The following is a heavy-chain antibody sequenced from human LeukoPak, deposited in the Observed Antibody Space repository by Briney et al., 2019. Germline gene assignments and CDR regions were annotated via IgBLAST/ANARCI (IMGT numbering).Heavy chain of an antibody. J-gene: IGHJ4*02. Sequence: PGGSLRLSCAASGFTFSSYGMHWVRQAPGKGLEWVSSISSSSSYIYYADSVKGRFTISRDNAKNSLYLQMNSLRAEDTAMYYCARDSGGYCSGGSCYFDYWGQGTLVTVSS. V-gene: IGHV3-21*01. CDR1: GFTFSSYG. CDR2: ISSSSSYI. CDR3: ARDSGGYCSGGSCYFDY. D-gene: IGHD2-15*01.